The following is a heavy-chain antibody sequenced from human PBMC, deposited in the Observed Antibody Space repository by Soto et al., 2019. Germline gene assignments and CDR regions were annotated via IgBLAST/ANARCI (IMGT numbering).Heavy chain of an antibody. V-gene: IGHV5-51*01. CDR1: GYSFTSYW. D-gene: IGHD3-22*01. CDR3: ARSAVYYYDSSGYYDAFDI. J-gene: IGHJ3*02. CDR2: IYPGDSDT. Sequence: GESLKISCKGSGYSFTSYWIGWVRQMPGKGLEWMGIIYPGDSDTRYSPSFQGQVTISADKSISTAYLQWSSLKASDTAMYYCARSAVYYYDSSGYYDAFDIWGQGTMVTVSS.